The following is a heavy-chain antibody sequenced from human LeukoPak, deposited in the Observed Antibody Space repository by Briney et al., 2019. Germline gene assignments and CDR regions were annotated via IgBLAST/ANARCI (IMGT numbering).Heavy chain of an antibody. V-gene: IGHV3-23*01. CDR1: GFTFSSYA. Sequence: GGSLRLSCAASGFTFSSYAMSWVRQAPGMGLDWVSQISGSGVETYYADSVQGRFTISRDNSENTFYLQMNSLRAEDTAVYYCVKRSRDGYNSPLDNWGQGTLVTVSS. J-gene: IGHJ4*01. CDR2: ISGSGVET. CDR3: VKRSRDGYNSPLDN. D-gene: IGHD5-24*01.